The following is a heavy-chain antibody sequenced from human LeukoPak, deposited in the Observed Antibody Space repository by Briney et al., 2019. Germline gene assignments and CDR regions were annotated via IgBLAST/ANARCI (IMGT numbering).Heavy chain of an antibody. CDR1: GYTLTELS. Sequence: ASVKVSCKVSGYTLTELSMHWVRQAPGKGLEWMGGFDPEDGETIYAQKFQGRVTMTEDTSTDTAYMELSSLRSEDTAVYYCATFPPIQLWSGYYYGMDVWGQGTTGTVS. CDR2: FDPEDGET. CDR3: ATFPPIQLWSGYYYGMDV. J-gene: IGHJ6*02. D-gene: IGHD5-18*01. V-gene: IGHV1-24*01.